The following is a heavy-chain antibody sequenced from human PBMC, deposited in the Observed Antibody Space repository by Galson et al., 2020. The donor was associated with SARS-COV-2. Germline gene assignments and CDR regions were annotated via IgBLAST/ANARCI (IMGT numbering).Heavy chain of an antibody. Sequence: SLKISCAASGFTFDDYAMHWVRQAPGKGLEWVSGISWNSGSIGYADSVKGRFTISRDNAKNSLYLQMNSLRAEDTALYYCATLPYKRYDSSGYYYGMDVWGQGTTVTVSS. CDR1: GFTFDDYA. CDR3: ATLPYKRYDSSGYYYGMDV. J-gene: IGHJ6*02. CDR2: ISWNSGSI. D-gene: IGHD3-22*01. V-gene: IGHV3-9*01.